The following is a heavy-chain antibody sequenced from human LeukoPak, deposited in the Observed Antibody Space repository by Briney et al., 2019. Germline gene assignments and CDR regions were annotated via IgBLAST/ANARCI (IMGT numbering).Heavy chain of an antibody. CDR3: ARDTINGANDY. CDR2: MYYSGST. J-gene: IGHJ4*02. CDR1: GGSISSYY. V-gene: IGHV4-59*01. D-gene: IGHD2-8*01. Sequence: PSETLSLTCTVSGGSISSYYWSWIRQPPGKGLEWIGYMYYSGSTNYNPSLKSRVTISVDTSKNQFSLKLTSVSAADTAVYYCARDTINGANDYWGQGTLVTVSS.